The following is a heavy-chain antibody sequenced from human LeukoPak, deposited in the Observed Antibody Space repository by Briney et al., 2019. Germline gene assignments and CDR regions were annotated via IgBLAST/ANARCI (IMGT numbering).Heavy chain of an antibody. CDR3: ARLEVVADTKNYYYYYGMDV. J-gene: IGHJ6*02. V-gene: IGHV4-39*07. Sequence: SETLSLTCTVSGGSISSSSYYWGWIRQPPGKGLEWIGSIYYSGSTYYNPSLKSRVTISVDTSKNQFSLKLSSVTAADTAVYYCARLEVVADTKNYYYYYGMDVWGQGTTVTVSS. D-gene: IGHD2-15*01. CDR1: GGSISSSSYY. CDR2: IYYSGST.